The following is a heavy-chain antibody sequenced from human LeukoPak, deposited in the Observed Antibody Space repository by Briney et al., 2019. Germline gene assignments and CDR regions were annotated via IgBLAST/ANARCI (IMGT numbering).Heavy chain of an antibody. V-gene: IGHV1-2*06. CDR1: GYTFTGYY. CDR2: INPNSGGT. J-gene: IGHJ3*02. Sequence: ASVKVSCKASGYTFTGYYMHWVRQAPGPGLEWMGRINPNSGGTNYAQKFQGRVTMTRGTAIRTSYMELSRLRSDDTAVYYCARDLIDTMIVVTPYDAFDIWGQGTMVTVSS. CDR3: ARDLIDTMIVVTPYDAFDI. D-gene: IGHD3-22*01.